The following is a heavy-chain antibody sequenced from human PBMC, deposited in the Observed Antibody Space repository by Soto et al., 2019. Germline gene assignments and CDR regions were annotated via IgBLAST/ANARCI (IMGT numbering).Heavy chain of an antibody. CDR2: IYYTGNT. CDR1: GGSISSGGTGSY. Sequence: QAQLQESGPGLVKPSQTLSLTCTVSGGSISSGGTGSYWTWIRQLPGKGLEWIGYIYYTGNTYSNPSLKSRPTISIDTAENQFSLKLTSVTAADTAVYCLASGHDAYKVRYWGHGTLVTVSS. V-gene: IGHV4-31*03. CDR3: ASGHDAYKVRY. J-gene: IGHJ4*01. D-gene: IGHD1-1*01.